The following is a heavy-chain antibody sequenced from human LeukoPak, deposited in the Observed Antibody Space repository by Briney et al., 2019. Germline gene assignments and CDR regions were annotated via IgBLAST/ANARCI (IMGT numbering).Heavy chain of an antibody. J-gene: IGHJ3*02. V-gene: IGHV4-61*02. CDR3: ARVAYYYDSSGYRDAFDI. CDR2: IYTSGST. CDR1: GGSISSGSYY. Sequence: SETLSLTCTVSGGSISSGSYYWGWIRQPAGKGLEWIGRIYTSGSTNYNPSLKSRVTISVDTSKNQFSLKLSSVTAADTAVYYCARVAYYYDSSGYRDAFDIWGQGTMVTVSS. D-gene: IGHD3-22*01.